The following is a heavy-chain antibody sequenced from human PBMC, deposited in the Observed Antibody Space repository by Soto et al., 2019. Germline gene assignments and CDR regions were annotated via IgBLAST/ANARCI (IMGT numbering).Heavy chain of an antibody. Sequence: SETLSLTCTVSGGSISGNGDYWGWIRQPPGKGLEWIGSIHYSGDTYYNPSLKSRVTVSVDASKNQFSLRLSSVTAADTAVYYCAIRGSVAGPYLFGPCGQGTLVTVSS. CDR1: GGSISGNGDY. CDR2: IHYSGDT. D-gene: IGHD6-25*01. J-gene: IGHJ5*02. CDR3: AIRGSVAGPYLFGP. V-gene: IGHV4-39*01.